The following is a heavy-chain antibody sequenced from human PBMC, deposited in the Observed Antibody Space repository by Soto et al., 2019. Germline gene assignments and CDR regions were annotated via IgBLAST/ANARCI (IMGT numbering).Heavy chain of an antibody. CDR2: ISAYNGNT. CDR1: GYTFTSYG. D-gene: IGHD3-10*01. Sequence: ASVKVSCKASGYTFTSYGISWVRQAPGQGLEWMGWISAYNGNTNYAQKLQGRVTMTTDTSTSTAYMELRSLRSDDTAVYYCARDQNPTAPSLITYYYGSGEWGQGTPVTVSS. V-gene: IGHV1-18*01. J-gene: IGHJ4*02. CDR3: ARDQNPTAPSLITYYYGSGE.